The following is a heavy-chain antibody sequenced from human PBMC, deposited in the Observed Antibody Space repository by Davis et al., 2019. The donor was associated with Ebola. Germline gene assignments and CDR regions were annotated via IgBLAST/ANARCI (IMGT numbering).Heavy chain of an antibody. J-gene: IGHJ3*02. CDR3: AREWVYYDFWSGYYTGYDAFDI. Sequence: GESLKISCAASGFTVSSNYMSWVRQAPGKGLEWVSVIYSGGRTYYADSVKGRFTISRDNSKNTLYLQMNSLRAEDTAVYYCAREWVYYDFWSGYYTGYDAFDIWGQGTMVTVSS. D-gene: IGHD3-3*01. V-gene: IGHV3-66*01. CDR1: GFTVSSNY. CDR2: IYSGGRT.